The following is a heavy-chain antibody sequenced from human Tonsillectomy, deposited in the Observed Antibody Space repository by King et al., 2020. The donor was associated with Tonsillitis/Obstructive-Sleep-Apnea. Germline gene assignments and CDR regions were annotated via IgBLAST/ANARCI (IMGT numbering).Heavy chain of an antibody. Sequence: QLVQSGAEVKKPGSSVKVSCKASGGTFSTYAISWVRQAPGQGLEWMGGIIPIFGTANYAQKFQGRVTITADESTSTAYMELSSLRSEDTAGYYFASGHSVRFLDWFDPWGQGTLVTVSS. CDR3: ASGHSVRFLDWFDP. J-gene: IGHJ5*02. CDR1: GGTFSTYA. V-gene: IGHV1-69*01. CDR2: IIPIFGTA. D-gene: IGHD3-3*01.